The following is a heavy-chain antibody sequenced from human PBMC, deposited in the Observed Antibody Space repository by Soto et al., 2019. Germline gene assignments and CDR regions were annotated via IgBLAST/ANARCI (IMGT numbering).Heavy chain of an antibody. J-gene: IGHJ3*02. CDR3: AKGGVRYNWNPDAFDI. V-gene: IGHV3-23*01. CDR1: RFTFSSYA. Sequence: EVQLLESGGGLVQPGGSLRLSCAASRFTFSSYAMSWVRQAPGKGLEWDSAISGSGGSTYYADSVKGRFTISRDNSKNTLYLQMNSLRAEDTAVYYCAKGGVRYNWNPDAFDIWGQGTMVTVSS. D-gene: IGHD1-20*01. CDR2: ISGSGGST.